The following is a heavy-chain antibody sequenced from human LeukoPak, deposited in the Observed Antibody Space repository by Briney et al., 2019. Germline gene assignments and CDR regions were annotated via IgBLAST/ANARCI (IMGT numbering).Heavy chain of an antibody. CDR2: ISGSGGIT. V-gene: IGHV3-23*01. CDR1: GFTFSSYA. D-gene: IGHD3-22*01. CDR3: AKRGDYDSSGYYLYYFDY. J-gene: IGHJ4*02. Sequence: GGSLRLSCAASGFTFSSYAMSWVRQAPGKGLEWGSAISGSGGITYYADSVKGRFTISRDNSKNTLYLQMNSLRAEDTAVYYCAKRGDYDSSGYYLYYFDYWGQGTLVTVSS.